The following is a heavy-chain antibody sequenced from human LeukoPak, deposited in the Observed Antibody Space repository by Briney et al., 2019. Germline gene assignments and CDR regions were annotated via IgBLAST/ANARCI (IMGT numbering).Heavy chain of an antibody. Sequence: SGGSLRLSCAASGFTFSKYAMSWVRQASGKGLEWVSTISNTGSDTYYADSVKGRFTISRDNYENTLYLQMNNLRAEDTAIHYCAKVPYSDYGSGRPPFMDVWGQGTTVAVSS. V-gene: IGHV3-23*01. CDR3: AKVPYSDYGSGRPPFMDV. D-gene: IGHD3-10*01. CDR1: GFTFSKYA. CDR2: ISNTGSDT. J-gene: IGHJ6*02.